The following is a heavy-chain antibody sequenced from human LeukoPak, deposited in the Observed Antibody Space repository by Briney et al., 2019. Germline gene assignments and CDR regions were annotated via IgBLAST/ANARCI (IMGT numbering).Heavy chain of an antibody. CDR3: AKHYFDSSGYYYSAFEI. Sequence: GGSLRLSCVATGFTFRSYAMSWVRQAPGKGLECVSGISGSGTSTYYAGSAKGRFTISRDNSKTTLYLQLNSLRAEDTAVYYCAKHYFDSSGYYYSAFEIWGQGTRVTVSS. V-gene: IGHV3-23*01. D-gene: IGHD3-22*01. CDR2: ISGSGTST. CDR1: GFTFRSYA. J-gene: IGHJ3*02.